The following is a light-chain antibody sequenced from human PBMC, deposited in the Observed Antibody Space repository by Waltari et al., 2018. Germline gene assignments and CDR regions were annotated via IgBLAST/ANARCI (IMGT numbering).Light chain of an antibody. V-gene: IGLV2-23*02. CDR1: NSDVGHYKL. Sequence: QSALTQPASVSGSPGQSITVSCTGTNSDVGHYKLFSWFQQHPDKAPKLLIYEVSHRPSGVSNRFSGSKSGNTASLTVSGLQAEDEAIYYCCSYAGTHSVLFGGGTTMTVL. CDR2: EVS. J-gene: IGLJ2*01. CDR3: CSYAGTHSVL.